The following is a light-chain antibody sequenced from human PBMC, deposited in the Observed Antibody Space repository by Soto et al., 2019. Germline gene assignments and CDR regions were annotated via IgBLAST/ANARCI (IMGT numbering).Light chain of an antibody. CDR2: LGS. CDR3: MQALQTPIT. Sequence: DIVMTQSPLSLPVTPGEPASISCRSSQSLLHSNGYTYLDWYLQKPGQSPHLLIYLGSNRASGVPDRFSGSGSGTDVTLKISRVEAEDVGVYYCMQALQTPITFGQGTRLEIK. CDR1: QSLLHSNGYTY. J-gene: IGKJ5*01. V-gene: IGKV2-28*01.